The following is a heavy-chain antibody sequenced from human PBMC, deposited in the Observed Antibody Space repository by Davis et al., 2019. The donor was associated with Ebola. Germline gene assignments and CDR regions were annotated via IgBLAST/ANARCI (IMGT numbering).Heavy chain of an antibody. Sequence: ASVTVSCKTSGYTFTIYGISWVRQAPGQGLEWMGWISAYNGNTNYAQKLQGRVTMTTDTSTSTAYMELTSLRSDDTAVYYCAKDRLTMVQGGAWFDPWGQGTLVTVSS. J-gene: IGHJ5*02. D-gene: IGHD3-10*01. CDR1: GYTFTIYG. V-gene: IGHV1-18*01. CDR2: ISAYNGNT. CDR3: AKDRLTMVQGGAWFDP.